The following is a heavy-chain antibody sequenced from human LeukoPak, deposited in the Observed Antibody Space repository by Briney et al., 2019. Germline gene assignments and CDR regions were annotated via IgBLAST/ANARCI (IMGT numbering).Heavy chain of an antibody. J-gene: IGHJ4*02. CDR3: ARAVWGSPYFDY. Sequence: SETLSLTCTVSGGSISSSNYYWGWIRQPPGKGLEWIGNIYYSGYTNYNPSLKSRVTISVDTSKNQFSLKLSSVTAADTAVYYCARAVWGSPYFDYWGQGTLVTVSS. CDR2: IYYSGYT. V-gene: IGHV4-39*07. CDR1: GGSISSSNYY. D-gene: IGHD3-16*01.